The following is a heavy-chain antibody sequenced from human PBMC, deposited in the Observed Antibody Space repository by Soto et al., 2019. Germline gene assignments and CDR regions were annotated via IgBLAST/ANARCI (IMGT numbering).Heavy chain of an antibody. CDR2: VTGGNGDT. Sequence: QVQLVQSGAEVKEPGASVKVSCRASGYTIMSHVIHWVRQAPGQRLEWMGWVTGGNGDTKYSQNFQGRVTITRDTSATTAYMERSRLTSEDTAVYYCARDSGIRGPSGDLNYWGQGTLVTVSS. J-gene: IGHJ4*02. D-gene: IGHD1-20*01. V-gene: IGHV1-3*01. CDR3: ARDSGIRGPSGDLNY. CDR1: GYTIMSHV.